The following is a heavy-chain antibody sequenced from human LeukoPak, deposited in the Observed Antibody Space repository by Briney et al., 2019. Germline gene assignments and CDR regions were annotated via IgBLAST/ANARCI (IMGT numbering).Heavy chain of an antibody. D-gene: IGHD6-19*01. J-gene: IGHJ6*02. CDR2: IIPIFGTA. CDR3: ARNQKKYSSGWWSFYYYYYYGMDV. V-gene: IGHV1-69*13. CDR1: GGTFSSYA. Sequence: SVTVSCKASGGTFSSYAISWVRQAPGQGLEWMGGIIPIFGTANYAQKFQGRVTITADESTSTAYMELSSLRSEDTAVYYCARNQKKYSSGWWSFYYYYYYGMDVWGQGTTVTVSS.